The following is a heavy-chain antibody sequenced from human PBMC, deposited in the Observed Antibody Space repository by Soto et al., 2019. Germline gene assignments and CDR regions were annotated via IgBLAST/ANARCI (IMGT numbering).Heavy chain of an antibody. CDR3: AREPNYFDY. CDR1: GDTFSFYT. CDR2: ISAYNGNT. V-gene: IGHV1-18*01. J-gene: IGHJ4*02. Sequence: QVQLVQSGAELKKPGSSVKVSCKASGDTFSFYTINWVRQAPGLGLEWMGWISAYNGNTNYAQKLQGRVTMTTDTSTSTAYMELRSLRSDDTAVYYCAREPNYFDYWGQGTLVTVSS.